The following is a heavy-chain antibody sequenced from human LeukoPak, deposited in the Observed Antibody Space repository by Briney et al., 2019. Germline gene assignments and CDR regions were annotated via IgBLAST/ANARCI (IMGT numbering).Heavy chain of an antibody. J-gene: IGHJ4*02. D-gene: IGHD2-2*01. Sequence: GRSLRLSCAASGXTFSSYGVHWVRQAPGQGLEWVAVIWNDGSNKYYVDSVKGRFTISRDNSKNTLYLQMNSLRTEDTAVYYCARDYCSSTSCLFDYWGQGTLVTVSS. CDR2: IWNDGSNK. CDR3: ARDYCSSTSCLFDY. CDR1: GXTFSSYG. V-gene: IGHV3-33*01.